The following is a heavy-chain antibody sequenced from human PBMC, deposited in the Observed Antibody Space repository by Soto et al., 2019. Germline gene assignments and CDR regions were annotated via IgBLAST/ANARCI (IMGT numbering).Heavy chain of an antibody. CDR3: ARDLYYYDSSGYLYYYYGMDV. CDR2: ISSSSSTI. D-gene: IGHD3-22*01. V-gene: IGHV3-48*02. Sequence: GGSLRLSCAASGFTFSSYSMNWVRQAPGKGLEWVSYISSSSSTIYYADSVKGRFTISRDNAKNSLYLQMNSLRDEDTAVYYCARDLYYYDSSGYLYYYYGMDVWGQGTTVTVS. J-gene: IGHJ6*02. CDR1: GFTFSSYS.